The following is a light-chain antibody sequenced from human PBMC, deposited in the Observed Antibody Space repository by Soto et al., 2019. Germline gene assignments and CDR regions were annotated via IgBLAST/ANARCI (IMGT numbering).Light chain of an antibody. CDR3: QSFDTSMTGCYV. V-gene: IGLV1-40*01. CDR1: SSDIGAGYD. J-gene: IGLJ1*01. CDR2: GNN. Sequence: QSVQTHPPSVSGAPGHMVTISCTGSSSDIGAGYDVRWYQQLPGTAPKLLIYGNNNRPSGVPDRFSGSKSGTSASLAITGLQAEDEADYYCQSFDTSMTGCYVFGTGTKVTVL.